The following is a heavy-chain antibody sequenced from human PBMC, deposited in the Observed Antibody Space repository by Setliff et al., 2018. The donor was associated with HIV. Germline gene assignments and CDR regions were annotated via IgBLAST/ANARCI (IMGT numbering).Heavy chain of an antibody. D-gene: IGHD6-13*01. Sequence: PGGSLRLSCLASGFSFGTYSMTWVRQAPGKGLEWVSSISSASSYIYYEDSVKGRFTVSRDNAEHSLYLQMDSLRADDTAVYYCARGYSSSWHNDYWGQGTLVTVPQ. J-gene: IGHJ4*02. V-gene: IGHV3-21*01. CDR3: ARGYSSSWHNDY. CDR2: ISSASSYI. CDR1: GFSFGTYS.